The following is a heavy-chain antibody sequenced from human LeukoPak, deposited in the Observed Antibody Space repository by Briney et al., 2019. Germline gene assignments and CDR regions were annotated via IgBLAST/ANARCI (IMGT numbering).Heavy chain of an antibody. J-gene: IGHJ3*02. CDR3: ARPRGGGTGAFDI. Sequence: SETLSLTCTVSGGSISSGDYYWSWIRQPPGKGLEWIGYIYYSGSTYYNPSLKSRVTISVDTSKNQFSLKLSSVTAADTAVYYCARPRGGGTGAFDIWGQGTMVTVSS. D-gene: IGHD3-16*01. CDR1: GGSISSGDYY. CDR2: IYYSGST. V-gene: IGHV4-30-4*08.